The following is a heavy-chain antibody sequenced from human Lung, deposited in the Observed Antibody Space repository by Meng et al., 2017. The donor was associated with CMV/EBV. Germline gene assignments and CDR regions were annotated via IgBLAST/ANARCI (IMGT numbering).Heavy chain of an antibody. V-gene: IGHV3-23*01. Sequence: GEXXKISCAASGFTFSTYAMSWVRQAPGKGLEWVSGISDGGGSTYYADSVKGRFTISGDNSKNTSDLQMNSLRVEDTAVYYCAKEEPTAFSGTDLNLDYWGQGTLVTVSS. D-gene: IGHD1-1*01. J-gene: IGHJ4*02. CDR3: AKEEPTAFSGTDLNLDY. CDR2: ISDGGGST. CDR1: GFTFSTYA.